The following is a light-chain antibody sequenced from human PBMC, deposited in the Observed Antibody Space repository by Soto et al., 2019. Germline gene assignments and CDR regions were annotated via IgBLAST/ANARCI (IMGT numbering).Light chain of an antibody. CDR3: QQYNSYSPT. CDR2: KAS. CDR1: QSINGW. V-gene: IGKV1-5*03. Sequence: DIQLTQSPSTLSASVGDRVTITCRASQSINGWLAWYQQKPGQAPNLLIYKASTLESGVPSRFSGSGSGTDFVLTISSLHPDDFATYYCQQYNSYSPTFGQGTKVDIK. J-gene: IGKJ1*01.